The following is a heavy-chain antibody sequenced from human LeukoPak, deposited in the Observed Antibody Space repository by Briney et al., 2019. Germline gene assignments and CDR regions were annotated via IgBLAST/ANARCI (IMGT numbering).Heavy chain of an antibody. D-gene: IGHD6-6*01. CDR2: IRYDGSNK. J-gene: IGHJ4*02. CDR3: AKDRGSSSSGVGY. CDR1: GFTFSSYG. V-gene: IGHV3-30*02. Sequence: GGSLRLSCAASGFTFSSYGMHWVRQAPGKGLEWVAFIRYDGSNKYYADSVKGRFIISRDNSKNTLYLQMNSLRAEDTAVYYCAKDRGSSSSGVGYWGQGTLVTVSS.